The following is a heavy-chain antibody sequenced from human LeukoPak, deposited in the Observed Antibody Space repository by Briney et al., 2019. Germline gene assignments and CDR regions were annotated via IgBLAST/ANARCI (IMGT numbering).Heavy chain of an antibody. CDR2: IDQDGREK. CDR1: GFTFSNNW. CDR3: ARGRYLDWLPYFFDY. V-gene: IGHV3-7*01. Sequence: GGSLRLSCAAPGFTFSNNWMSWVRQAPGKGLEWVANIDQDGREKSFVDSVKGRFSISRDNAKNTLYLQMNSLRVEDTAVYYCARGRYLDWLPYFFDYWGQGILVTVSS. D-gene: IGHD3-9*01. J-gene: IGHJ4*02.